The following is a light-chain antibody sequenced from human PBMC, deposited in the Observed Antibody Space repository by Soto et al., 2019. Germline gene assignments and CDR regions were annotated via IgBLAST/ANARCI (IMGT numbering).Light chain of an antibody. CDR1: QSLVYSDGNTY. J-gene: IGKJ4*01. Sequence: DVVMTQSPLSLPVTLGQPASISCRSSQSLVYSDGNTYLNWFQQRPDQSPRRLIYKVSNRDSGVPDRFSGSGSGTDFTLKISRVEAEDVGVYYCMQGTHWPLTFGGETKVEIK. CDR2: KVS. CDR3: MQGTHWPLT. V-gene: IGKV2-30*01.